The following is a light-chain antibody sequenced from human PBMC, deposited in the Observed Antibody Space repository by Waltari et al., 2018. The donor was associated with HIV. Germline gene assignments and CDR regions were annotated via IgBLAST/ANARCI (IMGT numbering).Light chain of an antibody. Sequence: QSALTQPASVSGSPGQSITISCTVSISDIGDSDSVSWYQHYPGKVPNLVIYEVSNLPSGVSERFYGSKSGNTASLAISGLQAEDEADYYCLLKIGSNTPIFGGGTKLTVL. V-gene: IGLV2-14*01. CDR2: EVS. J-gene: IGLJ2*01. CDR3: LLKIGSNTPI. CDR1: ISDIGDSDS.